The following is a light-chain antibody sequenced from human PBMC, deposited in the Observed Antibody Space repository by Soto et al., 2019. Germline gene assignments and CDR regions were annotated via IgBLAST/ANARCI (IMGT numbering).Light chain of an antibody. CDR1: QSISNF. J-gene: IGKJ2*01. CDR3: QQSYTTPYT. CDR2: DAS. V-gene: IGKV1-39*01. Sequence: DIQMTPSPSSLSASVGDRFTITCRASQSISNFLNWYQQKPAKAPELLIYDASSLHSGVPSRFRGSGSGTNFTLTISSLQPEDFATYSCQQSYTTPYTFGQGTKLEIK.